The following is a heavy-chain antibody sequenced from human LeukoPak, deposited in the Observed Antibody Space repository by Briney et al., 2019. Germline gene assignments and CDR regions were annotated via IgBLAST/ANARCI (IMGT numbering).Heavy chain of an antibody. J-gene: IGHJ4*02. CDR1: GFTFSSYW. Sequence: GGSLRLSCAASGFTFSSYWMSWVRHAPGKGLEWVANIKQDGSETYYVDSVKGRFTISRDNAKNLLYLEMNSLRAEDTALYYCARVDGSSSCPDYWGQGTLVTVSS. V-gene: IGHV3-7*01. D-gene: IGHD6-13*01. CDR3: ARVDGSSSCPDY. CDR2: IKQDGSET.